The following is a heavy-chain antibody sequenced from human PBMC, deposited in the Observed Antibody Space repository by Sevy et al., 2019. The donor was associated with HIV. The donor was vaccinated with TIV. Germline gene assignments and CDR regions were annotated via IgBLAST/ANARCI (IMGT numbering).Heavy chain of an antibody. CDR3: ARGNGYCSGGSCQGYFDY. CDR1: GGSFSGYY. J-gene: IGHJ4*02. CDR2: INHSGST. D-gene: IGHD2-15*01. V-gene: IGHV4-34*01. Sequence: SETLSLTCAVYGGSFSGYYWSWIRQPPGKGLEWIGEINHSGSTNYNPSLKSRVTISVDTSKNQFSLKLSCVTAADTAVYYCARGNGYCSGGSCQGYFDYWGQGTLVTVSS.